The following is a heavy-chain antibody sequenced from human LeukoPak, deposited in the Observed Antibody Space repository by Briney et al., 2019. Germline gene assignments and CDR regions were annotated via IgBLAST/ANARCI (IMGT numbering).Heavy chain of an antibody. CDR2: IYTSGIT. CDR1: SGSISGHY. Sequence: SETLSLTCTVSSGSISGHYWSWIRQSPGRGLEWIGNIYTSGITKYNPSLNSRVTISIDTSKNRFSLRVTSMTAADTAIYYCARQAQDGTDNYFDPWGRGILVTVSS. V-gene: IGHV4-4*09. J-gene: IGHJ5*02. D-gene: IGHD1-14*01. CDR3: ARQAQDGTDNYFDP.